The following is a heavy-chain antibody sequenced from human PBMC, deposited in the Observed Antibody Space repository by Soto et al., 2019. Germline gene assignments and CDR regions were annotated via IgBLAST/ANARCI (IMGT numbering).Heavy chain of an antibody. V-gene: IGHV1-18*01. CDR2: ISAYNGNT. Sequence: GASVKVSCKASGYTFTSYGISWVRQAPGQGLEWMGWISAYNGNTNYAQKLQGRVTMTTDTSTSTAYMELRSLRSDDTAVYYCARDHLYCSSTSCQPPGRFDPWGQGTLVTVSS. CDR1: GYTFTSYG. CDR3: ARDHLYCSSTSCQPPGRFDP. J-gene: IGHJ5*02. D-gene: IGHD2-2*01.